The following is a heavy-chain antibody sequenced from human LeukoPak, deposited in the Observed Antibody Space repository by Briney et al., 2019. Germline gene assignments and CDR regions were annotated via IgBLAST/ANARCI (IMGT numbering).Heavy chain of an antibody. J-gene: IGHJ3*02. CDR3: ARGYRGLRYFDWLLYKDAFDI. Sequence: GASVKVSCKASGYTFTSYYMHWVRQAPGQGLEWMGIINPSGGSTSYAQKFQGRVTMTRDTSTSTVYMELSSLRSEDTAVYYCARGYRGLRYFDWLLYKDAFDIWGQGTMVTVSS. D-gene: IGHD3-9*01. CDR2: INPSGGST. CDR1: GYTFTSYY. V-gene: IGHV1-46*01.